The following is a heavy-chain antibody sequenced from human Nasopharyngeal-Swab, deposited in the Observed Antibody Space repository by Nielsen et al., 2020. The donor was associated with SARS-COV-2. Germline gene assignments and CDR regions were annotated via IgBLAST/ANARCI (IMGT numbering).Heavy chain of an antibody. D-gene: IGHD3/OR15-3a*01. V-gene: IGHV1-69*13. CDR2: IIPIFGTA. J-gene: IGHJ6*03. CDR1: GGTFSSYA. CDR3: ASAEGRTGYYYYMDV. Sequence: SVKVSCRASGGTFSSYAISWVRQAPGQGLEWMGGIIPIFGTANYAQKFQGRVTITADESTSTAYMELSSLRSEDTAVYYCASAEGRTGYYYYMDVWGKGTTVTVSS.